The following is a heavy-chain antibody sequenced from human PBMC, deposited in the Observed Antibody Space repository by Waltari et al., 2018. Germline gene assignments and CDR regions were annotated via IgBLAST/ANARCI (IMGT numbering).Heavy chain of an antibody. CDR3: ARVCSGGSCSSGGGWFDP. V-gene: IGHV3-7*03. J-gene: IGHJ5*02. CDR2: IKEDASEK. CDR1: GFIFFTFW. D-gene: IGHD2-15*01. Sequence: EVQLVESGGGWVQPGGSLRLSCAASGFIFFTFWIGWVRQAPGKGLEWVANIKEDASEKYYWDSLRGRFTISRDNAKNSLYLQMNSLRAEDTAIYFCARVCSGGSCSSGGGWFDPWGQGTLVSVSS.